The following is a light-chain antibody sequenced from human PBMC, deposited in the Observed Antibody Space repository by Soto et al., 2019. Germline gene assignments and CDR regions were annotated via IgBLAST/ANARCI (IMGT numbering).Light chain of an antibody. CDR3: QQYGSSLV. CDR1: QSVSSSY. CDR2: DAS. J-gene: IGKJ5*01. V-gene: IGKV3D-20*01. Sequence: EIVLTQSPATLSLSPVERATLSCGASQSVSSSYLAWYQQKPGLAPRLLIYDASSRATGIPDRFSGSGSGTDFTLTISRLEPEDFAVYYCQQYGSSLVFGQGTRLEIK.